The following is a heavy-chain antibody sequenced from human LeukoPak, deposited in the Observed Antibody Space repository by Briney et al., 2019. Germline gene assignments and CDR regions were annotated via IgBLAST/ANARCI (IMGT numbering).Heavy chain of an antibody. CDR1: GFTFDDYA. J-gene: IGHJ4*02. Sequence: GGSLRLSCAASGFTFDDYAMHWVRQAPGKGLEWVSLISWDGGSTYYADSVKGRFTISRDNSKNSLYLQMNSLRAEDTALCYCAKDRSYDSSGYPDYWGQGTLVTVSS. V-gene: IGHV3-43D*03. D-gene: IGHD3-22*01. CDR3: AKDRSYDSSGYPDY. CDR2: ISWDGGST.